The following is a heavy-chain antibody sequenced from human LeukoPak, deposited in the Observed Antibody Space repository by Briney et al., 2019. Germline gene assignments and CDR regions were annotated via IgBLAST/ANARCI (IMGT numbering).Heavy chain of an antibody. CDR3: ARGTGEGYTYGRYYFDY. CDR2: INPNSGVT. J-gene: IGHJ4*02. Sequence: AASVKVSCKASRYTFTGYYMHWVRQALGQGLEWMGWINPNSGVTDYAQNFQGRVTMTRDTSISTAYVELSRLRSDDTAVYYCARGTGEGYTYGRYYFDYWGQGTLVTVSS. CDR1: RYTFTGYY. D-gene: IGHD5-18*01. V-gene: IGHV1-2*02.